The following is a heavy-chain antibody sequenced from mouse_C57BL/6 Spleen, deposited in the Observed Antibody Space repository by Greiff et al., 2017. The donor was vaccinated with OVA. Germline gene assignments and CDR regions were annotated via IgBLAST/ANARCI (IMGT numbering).Heavy chain of an antibody. CDR3: AREDGRGDFDY. CDR2: IYPRDGST. Sequence: GYNLTGYDIPWVKQWCGQGLEWIGWIYPRDGSTKYNEKFKGKATLTVDTSSSTAYMELHSLTSEDSAVYFCAREDGRGDFDYWGKGTTLTVSS. J-gene: IGHJ2*01. CDR1: GYNLTGYD. D-gene: IGHD1-1*02. V-gene: IGHV1-85*01.